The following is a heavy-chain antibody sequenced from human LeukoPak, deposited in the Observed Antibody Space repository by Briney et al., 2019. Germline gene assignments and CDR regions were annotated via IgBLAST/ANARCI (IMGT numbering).Heavy chain of an antibody. CDR3: ARVGTYYYDSSGYYYVEDWFDP. V-gene: IGHV1-2*06. CDR1: GYTFTGYY. Sequence: ASVKVSCKASGYTFTGYYMHWVRQAPGQGLEWMGRINPNSGGTNYAQKFQGRVTMTRDTSISTAYMELSSLRSEDTAVYYCARVGTYYYDSSGYYYVEDWFDPWGQGTLVTVSS. J-gene: IGHJ5*02. D-gene: IGHD3-22*01. CDR2: INPNSGGT.